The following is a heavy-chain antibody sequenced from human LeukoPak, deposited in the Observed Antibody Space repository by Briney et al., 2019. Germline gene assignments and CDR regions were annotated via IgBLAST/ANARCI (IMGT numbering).Heavy chain of an antibody. CDR1: GYTFTSYD. Sequence: GASVKVSCKASGYTFTSYDINWVRQATGQGLEWMGWMNPNSGSTGYAQKFQGRVTMTRNTSISTAYMELSSLRSEDTAVYYCAREQTQQLDAFDYWGQGTLVTVSS. V-gene: IGHV1-8*01. D-gene: IGHD6-13*01. CDR2: MNPNSGST. CDR3: AREQTQQLDAFDY. J-gene: IGHJ4*02.